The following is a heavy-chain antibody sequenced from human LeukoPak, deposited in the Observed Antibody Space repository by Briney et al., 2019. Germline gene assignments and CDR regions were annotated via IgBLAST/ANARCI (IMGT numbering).Heavy chain of an antibody. Sequence: GGSLRLSCAASGFAFSSYSMNWVRQAPGKGLEWVSSISFSSRYIYYADSVKGRFTISRDNAKNSLYLQMNSLRAEDTAVYYCARLNDTFDYWGQGTLVTVSS. J-gene: IGHJ4*02. CDR3: ARLNDTFDY. CDR2: ISFSSRYI. D-gene: IGHD3-22*01. V-gene: IGHV3-21*01. CDR1: GFAFSSYS.